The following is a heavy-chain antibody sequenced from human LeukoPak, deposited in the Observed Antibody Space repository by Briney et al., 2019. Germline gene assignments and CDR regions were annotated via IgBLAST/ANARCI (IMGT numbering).Heavy chain of an antibody. D-gene: IGHD3-3*01. J-gene: IGHJ4*02. Sequence: SETLSLTCTVSGGPISSYYWSWIRQPPGKGLEWIGYIYYSGSTNYNPFLKSRVTISVDTSKNQFSLKLSSVTAADTAVYYCARGYYDFWSGYYTGIPFDYWGQGTLVTVSS. CDR3: ARGYYDFWSGYYTGIPFDY. CDR2: IYYSGST. CDR1: GGPISSYY. V-gene: IGHV4-59*01.